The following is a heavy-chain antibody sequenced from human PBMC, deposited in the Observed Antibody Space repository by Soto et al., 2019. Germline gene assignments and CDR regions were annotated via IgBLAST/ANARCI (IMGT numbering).Heavy chain of an antibody. V-gene: IGHV3-23*01. CDR3: AKSRVDSGRGYFDL. J-gene: IGHJ2*01. CDR2: IGTTGGDT. Sequence: EVQLLESGGGLVQPGGSLRLSCAASGFTFSIYPMSWVRQTPEKGLEWVSTIGTTGGDTYYADSVRGRSTISRDDSKNTLYLQMSSLTAEESALYYCAKSRVDSGRGYFDLWGRGTLVTVSS. CDR1: GFTFSIYP. D-gene: IGHD6-25*01.